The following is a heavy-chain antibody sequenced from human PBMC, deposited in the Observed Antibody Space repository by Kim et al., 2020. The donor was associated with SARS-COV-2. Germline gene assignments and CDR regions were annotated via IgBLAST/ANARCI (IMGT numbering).Heavy chain of an antibody. J-gene: IGHJ4*02. Sequence: SVKVSCKASGGTFSSYAISWVRQAPGQGLEWMGGIIPIFGTANYAQKFQGRVTITADESTSTAYMELSSLRSEDTAVYYCARSKSGYNLGSFDYWGQGTLVTVSS. CDR3: ARSKSGYNLGSFDY. CDR2: IIPIFGTA. V-gene: IGHV1-69*13. D-gene: IGHD6-25*01. CDR1: GGTFSSYA.